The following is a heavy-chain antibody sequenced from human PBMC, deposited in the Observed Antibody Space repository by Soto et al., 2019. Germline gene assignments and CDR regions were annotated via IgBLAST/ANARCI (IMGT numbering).Heavy chain of an antibody. V-gene: IGHV3-48*01. J-gene: IGHJ3*02. Sequence: PGGSLRLSCAASGFTFSSYSMNWVRQAPGKGLEWVSFTPLTGTTFYADSVKGRLTVSRDDFNNAVYLQMNSLTIDDTAVYYCRAWLLAESYDIWGPGTVVTVSS. CDR3: RAWLLAESYDI. CDR2: TPLTGTT. CDR1: GFTFSSYS. D-gene: IGHD2-21*02.